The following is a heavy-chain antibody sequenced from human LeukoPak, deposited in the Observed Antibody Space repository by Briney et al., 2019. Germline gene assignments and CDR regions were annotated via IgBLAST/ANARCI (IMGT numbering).Heavy chain of an antibody. V-gene: IGHV1-2*02. J-gene: IGHJ4*02. Sequence: VASVKVSCKASGYTFTGYYMHWVRQAPGQGLEWMGWINPNSGGTNYAQKFQGRVTMTRDTSISTAYMELSRLRSDDTAVYYCARDRNHPVRDIFDYWGQGTLVTVSS. D-gene: IGHD1-14*01. CDR2: INPNSGGT. CDR3: ARDRNHPVRDIFDY. CDR1: GYTFTGYY.